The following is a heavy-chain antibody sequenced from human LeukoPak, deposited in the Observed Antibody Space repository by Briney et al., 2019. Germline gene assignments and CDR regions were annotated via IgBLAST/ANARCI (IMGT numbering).Heavy chain of an antibody. V-gene: IGHV4-59*12. D-gene: IGHD2-21*02. CDR1: GGSISSYY. CDR2: IYYSGST. CDR3: AREAGGDRQLHY. J-gene: IGHJ4*02. Sequence: PSETLSLTCTVSGGSISSYYWSWIRQPPGKGLEWIGYIYYSGSTNYNPSLKSRVTMSVDTSKNQFSLKLSSVTAADTAVYYCAREAGGDRQLHYWGQGTLVTVSS.